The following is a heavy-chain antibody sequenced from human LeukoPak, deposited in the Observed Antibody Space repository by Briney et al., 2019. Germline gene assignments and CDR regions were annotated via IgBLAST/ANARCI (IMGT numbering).Heavy chain of an antibody. Sequence: GGSLRLSCAASGFIFSSYGMHWVRQAPGKGLEWVAFIRYDGSNKYYADSVKGRFTISRDNSKNTLYLQMNSLRAEDTAVYYCAKDALYGDGFGYWGQGTLVTVSS. CDR3: AKDALYGDGFGY. J-gene: IGHJ4*02. V-gene: IGHV3-30*02. D-gene: IGHD2/OR15-2a*01. CDR2: IRYDGSNK. CDR1: GFIFSSYG.